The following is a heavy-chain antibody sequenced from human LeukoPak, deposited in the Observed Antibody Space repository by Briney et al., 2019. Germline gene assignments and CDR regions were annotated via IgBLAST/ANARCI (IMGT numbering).Heavy chain of an antibody. J-gene: IGHJ4*02. D-gene: IGHD3-22*01. CDR1: GGSFSGYY. CDR2: INQSGNT. Sequence: SETLSLTCAVYGGSFSGYYWSWIRQPPGKGLEWIGEINQSGNTNYNPSFRSRISIGVDTSKNQFSLRLSSVTAADTAVYYCARLQTYSGYEDFDHWGQGTLVTVSS. CDR3: ARLQTYSGYEDFDH. V-gene: IGHV4-34*01.